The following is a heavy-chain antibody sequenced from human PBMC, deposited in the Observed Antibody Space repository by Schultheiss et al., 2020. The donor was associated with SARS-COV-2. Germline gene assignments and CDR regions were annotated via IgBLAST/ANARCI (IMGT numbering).Heavy chain of an antibody. J-gene: IGHJ3*02. CDR2: IYYSGST. D-gene: IGHD1-26*01. CDR1: GGSISSYY. Sequence: SETLSLTCTVSGGSISSYYWSWIRQPPGKGLEWIGSIYYSGSTYYNPSLKSRVTISVDTSKNQFSLKLSSVTAADTAAYYCARHRVNSGSYPLHAFDIWGQGTMVTVSS. V-gene: IGHV4-59*05. CDR3: ARHRVNSGSYPLHAFDI.